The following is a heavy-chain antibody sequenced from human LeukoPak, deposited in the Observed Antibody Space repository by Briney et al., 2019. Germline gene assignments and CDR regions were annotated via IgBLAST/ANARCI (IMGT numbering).Heavy chain of an antibody. CDR3: AKEGDEFRGYLDV. Sequence: GESLKISCAASGFTFSRLGMQWVRQAPGKGLEWVAVTHNDGTQGQYADSVKGRFTISKDNSQNTLYLQMNNLRDDDTAVNYCAKEGDEFRGYLDVWGKGTTVTVSS. D-gene: IGHD3-16*01. V-gene: IGHV3-30*02. CDR1: GFTFSRLG. CDR2: THNDGTQG. J-gene: IGHJ6*03.